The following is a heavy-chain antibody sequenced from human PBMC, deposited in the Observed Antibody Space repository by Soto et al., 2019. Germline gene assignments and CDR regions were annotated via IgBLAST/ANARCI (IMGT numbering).Heavy chain of an antibody. D-gene: IGHD2-21*01. J-gene: IGHJ4*02. CDR3: ARRLFLDD. CDR2: ISSGGNTI. CDR1: GFRFGAYY. Sequence: QMQLVESGGNLVKPGGSLRVSCSGAGFRFGAYYMNWIRKAPGQGLEWVSYISSGGNTISYSESVKSRFTISRDNAKKSVYLEMDSLRPENTAVDYCARRLFLDDWGQVTLVTVSS. V-gene: IGHV3-11*01.